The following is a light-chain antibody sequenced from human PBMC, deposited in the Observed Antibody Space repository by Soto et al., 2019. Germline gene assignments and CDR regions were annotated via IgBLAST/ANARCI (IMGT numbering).Light chain of an antibody. CDR2: GTS. V-gene: IGKV3-15*01. Sequence: EIVMTQSPVTLSVSPGERATLSCRASQNISRSLAWYQQKPGQGPSLLIYGTSTRAGGVPARFSGGGSGIEFTLTIASLQSEDFAVYYCQQYNNWPITFGQGTRLEI. CDR1: QNISRS. J-gene: IGKJ5*01. CDR3: QQYNNWPIT.